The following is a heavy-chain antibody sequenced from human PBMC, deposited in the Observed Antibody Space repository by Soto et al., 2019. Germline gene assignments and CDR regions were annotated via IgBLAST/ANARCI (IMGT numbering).Heavy chain of an antibody. CDR3: ASEDCSGGSCYDGYYYYYYGMDV. CDR1: GGTFSSYA. Sequence: QVQLVQSGAEVKKPGSSVKVSCKASGGTFSSYAISWVRQAPGQGLEWMGGIIPIFGTANYAQKFQGRVTITADESTSTAFMELSSLRSEDTAVYYCASEDCSGGSCYDGYYYYYYGMDVWGQGTTVTVSS. D-gene: IGHD2-15*01. J-gene: IGHJ6*02. V-gene: IGHV1-69*01. CDR2: IIPIFGTA.